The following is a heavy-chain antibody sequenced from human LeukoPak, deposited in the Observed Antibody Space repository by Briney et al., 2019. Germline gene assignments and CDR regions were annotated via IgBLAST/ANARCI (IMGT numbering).Heavy chain of an antibody. CDR3: ARHFLSSSWYGP. Sequence: SETLSLTCTVSGGSISSYYWSWIRQPPGKGLEWIGYIYYSGSTNYNPSLKSRVTISVDTSKNQFSLKLSSVTAADTAVYYCARHFLSSSWYGPWGQGTLVTVSS. CDR2: IYYSGST. CDR1: GGSISSYY. D-gene: IGHD6-13*01. J-gene: IGHJ5*02. V-gene: IGHV4-59*08.